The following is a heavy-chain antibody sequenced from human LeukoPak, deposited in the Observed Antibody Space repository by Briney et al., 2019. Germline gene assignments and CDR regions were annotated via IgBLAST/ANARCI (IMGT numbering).Heavy chain of an antibody. CDR3: ARVPYYYDSSFYYYYYGMDV. D-gene: IGHD3-22*01. J-gene: IGHJ6*02. CDR1: GFTFNTYG. Sequence: GGSLRLSCAASGFTFNTYGMHWVRQAPGKGLEWVAVIWYDGSNKYYADSVKGRFTISRDNSKNTLYLQMNSLRAEDTAVYYCARVPYYYDSSFYYYYYGMDVWGQGTTVTVSS. CDR2: IWYDGSNK. V-gene: IGHV3-33*01.